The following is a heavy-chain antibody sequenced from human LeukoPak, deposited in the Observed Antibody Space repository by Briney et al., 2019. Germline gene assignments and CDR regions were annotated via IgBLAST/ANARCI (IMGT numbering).Heavy chain of an antibody. CDR1: GFTFSSYA. J-gene: IGHJ3*02. D-gene: IGHD3-16*02. CDR2: ISGSGGST. V-gene: IGHV3-23*01. CDR3: ARVYDYVWGSYRYTGAFDI. Sequence: GGSLRLSCAASGFTFSSYAMSWVRQAPGKGLEWVSLISGSGGSTYYADSVKGRFTISRDNSKNTLYLQMNSLRAEDTAVYYCARVYDYVWGSYRYTGAFDIWGQGTMVTVSS.